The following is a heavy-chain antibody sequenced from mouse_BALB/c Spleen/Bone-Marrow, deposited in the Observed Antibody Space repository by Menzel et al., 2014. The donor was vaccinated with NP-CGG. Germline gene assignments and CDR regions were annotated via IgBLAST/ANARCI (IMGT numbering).Heavy chain of an antibody. Sequence: VQLQQPGPELVKPGTSVKISCKASGYSFTGYYMHWVKQSHVKSLEWIGRINPYTGATTYNQNFNVKASLTVDKPSSTAYMELHSLTSEDSAVYYCARGDWFTYWGQGTLVTVSA. J-gene: IGHJ3*01. CDR3: ARGDWFTY. CDR1: GYSFTGYY. CDR2: INPYTGAT. V-gene: IGHV1-42*01.